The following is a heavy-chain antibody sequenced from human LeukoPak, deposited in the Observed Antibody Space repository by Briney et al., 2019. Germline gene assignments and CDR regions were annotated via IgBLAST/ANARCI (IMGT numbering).Heavy chain of an antibody. CDR3: AKHFSFYGDSRGYYFDY. CDR1: GFTFSSYA. Sequence: PGGSLRLSCAASGFTFSSYAMTWVRQAPGKGLEWVSSIRGSGAATYYADSVKGRFTISRDTSKNTLSLHMNTLRAEDTAVYYCAKHFSFYGDSRGYYFDYWGQGALVTASS. V-gene: IGHV3-23*01. J-gene: IGHJ4*02. CDR2: IRGSGAAT. D-gene: IGHD4-17*01.